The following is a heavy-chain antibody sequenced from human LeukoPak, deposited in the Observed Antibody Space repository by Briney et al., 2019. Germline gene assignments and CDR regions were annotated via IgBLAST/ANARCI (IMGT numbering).Heavy chain of an antibody. CDR2: IYTSGST. V-gene: IGHV4-4*07. D-gene: IGHD2-15*01. CDR3: ARELGYCSGGSCYRRYYYYYMDV. Sequence: SETLSLTCTVSGGSISSYYWSWIRQPAGKGLEWIGRIYTSGSTNYNPSLKSRVTMSVDTSKNQFSLKLSSVTAADTAVYYCARELGYCSGGSCYRRYYYYYMDVWGKGTTVTVSS. J-gene: IGHJ6*03. CDR1: GGSISSYY.